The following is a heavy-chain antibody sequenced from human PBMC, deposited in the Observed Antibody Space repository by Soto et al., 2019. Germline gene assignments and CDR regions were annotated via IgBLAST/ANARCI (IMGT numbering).Heavy chain of an antibody. J-gene: IGHJ4*02. CDR2: ISYDGSNK. CDR1: GFTFSSYG. Sequence: GGSLRLSCAASGFTFSSYGMHWVRQAPGKGLEWVAVISYDGSNKYYADSVKGRFTISRDNSKNTLYLQMNSLRAEDTAVYYCAKDLTYDFWSGTLDYWGQGTLVT. CDR3: AKDLTYDFWSGTLDY. V-gene: IGHV3-30*18. D-gene: IGHD3-3*01.